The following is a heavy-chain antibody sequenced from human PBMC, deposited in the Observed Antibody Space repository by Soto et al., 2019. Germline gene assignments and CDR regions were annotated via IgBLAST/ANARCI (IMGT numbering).Heavy chain of an antibody. CDR1: GFSLSTSGVG. CDR2: IYWNDDK. V-gene: IGHV2-5*01. CDR3: XXSQLWPYYYYYGMDV. J-gene: IGHJ6*02. D-gene: IGHD5-18*01. Sequence: QITLKESGPTLVKPTQTLTLTCTFSGFSLSTSGVGVGWIRQPPGKALEWLALIYWNDDKRYSPSLKSRLTITKDTSKNQXXXTXXXXXXXXXXXXXXXXSQLWPYYYYYGMDVWGQGTTVTVSS.